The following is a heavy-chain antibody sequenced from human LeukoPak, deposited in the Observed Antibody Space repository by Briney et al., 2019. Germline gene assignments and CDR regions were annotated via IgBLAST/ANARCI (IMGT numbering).Heavy chain of an antibody. CDR3: ARNIAVSGIDY. D-gene: IGHD6-19*01. CDR1: GFTFNNYA. Sequence: GGSLRLSCAASGFTFNNYAMHWVRQAPGKGLEWVAVISNDGRTKYYADSVKGRFTVSRDNSKNTLFLQMNILRPDDAAVYYCARNIAVSGIDYWGQGTLVTVSS. J-gene: IGHJ4*02. V-gene: IGHV3-30*04. CDR2: ISNDGRTK.